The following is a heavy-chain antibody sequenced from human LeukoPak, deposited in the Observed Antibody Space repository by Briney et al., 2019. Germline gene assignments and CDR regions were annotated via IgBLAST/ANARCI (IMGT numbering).Heavy chain of an antibody. D-gene: IGHD6-6*01. CDR1: GGTFSSYA. Sequence: SVKVSCKASGGTFSSYAISWVRQAPGQGLEWMGGIIPIFGTANYAQKFQGRVTITADESTSTAYMELSSLRSEDTAVYYCARDTPSPRIAALPDYWGQGTLVTVSS. CDR3: ARDTPSPRIAALPDY. J-gene: IGHJ4*02. V-gene: IGHV1-69*13. CDR2: IIPIFGTA.